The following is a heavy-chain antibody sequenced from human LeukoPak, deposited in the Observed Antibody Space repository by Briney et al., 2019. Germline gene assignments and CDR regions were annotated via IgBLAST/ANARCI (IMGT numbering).Heavy chain of an antibody. D-gene: IGHD3-10*01. Sequence: GGSLRLSCTASGFTFSTYWINWVRQSPGKGLVWVALINGDGSTTTHADSVKGRFTISRDNAKNTAYLQMNSLRDEDTAVYYCARDYAGSPDYWGQGTLVTVPA. CDR1: GFTFSTYW. V-gene: IGHV3-74*03. CDR2: INGDGSTT. J-gene: IGHJ4*02. CDR3: ARDYAGSPDY.